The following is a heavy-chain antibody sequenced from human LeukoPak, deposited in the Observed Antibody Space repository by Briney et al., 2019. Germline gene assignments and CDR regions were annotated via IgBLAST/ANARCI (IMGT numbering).Heavy chain of an antibody. Sequence: PGGSLRLSCAASGFTFSDYNMNWVRQVPGKGLESVSYMSRSGDIIYYADSVKGRFTISRDNAKNSLYLQMNSLRAEDTAVYYCARDVYYGSGSPRPDYWGQGTLVTVSS. J-gene: IGHJ4*02. CDR3: ARDVYYGSGSPRPDY. V-gene: IGHV3-48*01. CDR2: MSRSGDII. CDR1: GFTFSDYN. D-gene: IGHD3-10*01.